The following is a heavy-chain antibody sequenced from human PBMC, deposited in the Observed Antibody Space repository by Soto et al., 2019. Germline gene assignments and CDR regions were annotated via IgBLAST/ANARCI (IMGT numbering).Heavy chain of an antibody. CDR3: ARAVHYDFWSGYYMDY. CDR1: GGSISSSNW. D-gene: IGHD3-3*01. Sequence: PSETLSLTCAVSGGSISSSNWWSWVRQPPGKGLEWIGEIYHSGSTNYNPSLKSRVTISVDKSKNQFSLKLSSVTAADTAVYYCARAVHYDFWSGYYMDYWGQGTLVTVS. CDR2: IYHSGST. J-gene: IGHJ4*02. V-gene: IGHV4-4*02.